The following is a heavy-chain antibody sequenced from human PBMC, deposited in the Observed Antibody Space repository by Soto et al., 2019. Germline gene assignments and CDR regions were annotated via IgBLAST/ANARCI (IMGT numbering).Heavy chain of an antibody. CDR1: GYTFTSYD. CDR2: MNPNSGNT. Sequence: QVQLVQSGAEVKKPGASVKVSCKASGYTFTSYDINWVRQATGQGLEWMVWMNPNSGNTGYAQKFQGRVTMTRNTSISKAYMELSSLRSEDTAVYYCARDFMSRGSGWFDPWGQGTLVTVSS. J-gene: IGHJ5*02. CDR3: ARDFMSRGSGWFDP. D-gene: IGHD2-2*01. V-gene: IGHV1-8*01.